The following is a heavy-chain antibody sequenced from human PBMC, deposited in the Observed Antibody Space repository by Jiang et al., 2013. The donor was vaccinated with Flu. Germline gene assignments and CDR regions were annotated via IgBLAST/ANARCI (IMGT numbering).Heavy chain of an antibody. J-gene: IGHJ3*02. CDR3: AATYYYESTGHYFRDAFKY. CDR1: GYNFANYW. D-gene: IGHD3-22*01. V-gene: IGHV5-51*01. CDR2: IYPGDSDT. Sequence: YGAEVKKPGESLKISCKGSGYNFANYWVGWVRQMPGKGLEWMGIIYPGDSDTRYSPSFQGQVTISADKSTTTAYLQWSSLKASDTAIYYCAATYYYESTGHYFRDAFKYLGPGDKWSPSLQ.